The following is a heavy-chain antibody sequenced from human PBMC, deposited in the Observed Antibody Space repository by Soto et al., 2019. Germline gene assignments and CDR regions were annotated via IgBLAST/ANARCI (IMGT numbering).Heavy chain of an antibody. CDR2: ISSSSSTI. CDR3: ARDVATPIIAVAAPYYYGIDV. V-gene: IGHV3-48*02. Sequence: SGGSLRLSCAASGFTFSSYSMNWVRQAPGKGLEWVSYISSSSSTIYYADSVKGRFTISRDNAKNSLYLQMNSLRDEDTAVYYCARDVATPIIAVAAPYYYGIDVWGQGTTVTVSS. J-gene: IGHJ6*02. CDR1: GFTFSSYS. D-gene: IGHD6-19*01.